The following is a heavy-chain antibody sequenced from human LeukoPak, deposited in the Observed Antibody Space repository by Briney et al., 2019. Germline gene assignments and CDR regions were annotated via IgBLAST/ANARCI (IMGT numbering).Heavy chain of an antibody. CDR3: ARDGGLVPHFDY. CDR1: GGSISSGSYY. J-gene: IGHJ4*02. D-gene: IGHD6-19*01. Sequence: SETLSLTCTVSGGSISSGSYYWSWIRQPAGKGLEWIGRIYTSGSTNYNPSLKSRVTISVDTSKNQFSLKLSSVTAADTAVYYCARDGGLVPHFDYWGQGTLVTVSS. V-gene: IGHV4-61*02. CDR2: IYTSGST.